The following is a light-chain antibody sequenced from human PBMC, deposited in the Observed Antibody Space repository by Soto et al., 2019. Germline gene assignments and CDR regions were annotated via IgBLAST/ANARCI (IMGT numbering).Light chain of an antibody. CDR2: GAS. CDR1: QSVSSSY. V-gene: IGKV3-20*01. J-gene: IGKJ4*01. CDR3: QKYGSSPVT. Sequence: EIVLTQSPGTLSLSPVERATLSCRASQSVSSSYLAWYQQKPGQAPRLLIYGASSRATGIPDRISGSGSGTDFTLTISRLEPEDIAVYYCQKYGSSPVTFGGGTKVEIK.